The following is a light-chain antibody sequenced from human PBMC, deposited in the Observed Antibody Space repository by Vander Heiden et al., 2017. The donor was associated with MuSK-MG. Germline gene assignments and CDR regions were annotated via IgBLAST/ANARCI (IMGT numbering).Light chain of an antibody. Sequence: EIVLAQSPGTLSLSPGERATLSCRASQSVSSRYLSWYQQKRGQAPRLLIYGASSRATDIPDRFSCNGSGTDFTLTTSRLEPEDFAVYYFLHYGITLLTFGGGTKVEIK. CDR2: GAS. CDR3: LHYGITLLT. J-gene: IGKJ4*01. V-gene: IGKV3-20*01. CDR1: QSVSSRY.